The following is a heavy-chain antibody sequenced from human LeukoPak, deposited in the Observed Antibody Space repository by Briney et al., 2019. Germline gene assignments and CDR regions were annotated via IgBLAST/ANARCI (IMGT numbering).Heavy chain of an antibody. V-gene: IGHV3-48*03. CDR2: ISYSGSTI. Sequence: PGGSLRLSCAASGFTFSSYEMNWVRQAPGKGLEWVSYISYSGSTIYYADSVKGRFTISRDNAKKSLSLQINSLRAEDTAVYYCARDPPYNWYFDLWGRGTLVTVSS. D-gene: IGHD4-11*01. J-gene: IGHJ2*01. CDR1: GFTFSSYE. CDR3: ARDPPYNWYFDL.